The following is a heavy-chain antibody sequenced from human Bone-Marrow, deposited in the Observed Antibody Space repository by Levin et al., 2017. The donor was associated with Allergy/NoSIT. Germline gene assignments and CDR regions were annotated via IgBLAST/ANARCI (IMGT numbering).Heavy chain of an antibody. CDR2: SDSDGSGT. CDR1: GFTFSSYW. J-gene: IGHJ4*02. V-gene: IGHV3-74*01. D-gene: IGHD3-3*01. CDR3: ASLPEWSSRGLG. Sequence: GESLKISCAASGFTFSSYWMHWVRQAPGKGLLWVAHSDSDGSGTSYADSVKGRFTISRDNAKNTLYLQMKSLRAEDTAVYYCASLPEWSSRGLGWGQGTLVTVSS.